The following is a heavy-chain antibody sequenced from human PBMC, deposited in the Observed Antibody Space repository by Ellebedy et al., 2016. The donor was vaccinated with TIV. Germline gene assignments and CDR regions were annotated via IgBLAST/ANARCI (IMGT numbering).Heavy chain of an antibody. CDR3: AKLNSSQWYTGWAFDI. V-gene: IGHV3-23*01. CDR1: GFTFSSYA. D-gene: IGHD6-13*01. Sequence: GGSLRLXXAASGFTFSSYAMTWVRQAPGKGLEWVSGISASGDGTSFADSVKGRFTISRDNSKNTLYLQMNSLRAEDTAVYYCAKLNSSQWYTGWAFDIWGQGTMVTVSS. J-gene: IGHJ3*02. CDR2: ISASGDGT.